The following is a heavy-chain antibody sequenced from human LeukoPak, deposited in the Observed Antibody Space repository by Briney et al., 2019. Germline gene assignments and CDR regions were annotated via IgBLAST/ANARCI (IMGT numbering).Heavy chain of an antibody. D-gene: IGHD3-22*01. CDR3: AKGPTMIVVVMRYFDY. CDR2: ISGSGGST. J-gene: IGHJ4*02. CDR1: GFTFSSYA. Sequence: PGGSLRLSCAASGFTFSSYAMSWVRQAPGKGLEWVSAISGSGGSTYYADSVKGRFTISRDNSKNTLYLQMNSLRAEDTAVYYCAKGPTMIVVVMRYFDYWGQGTLVTVSS. V-gene: IGHV3-23*01.